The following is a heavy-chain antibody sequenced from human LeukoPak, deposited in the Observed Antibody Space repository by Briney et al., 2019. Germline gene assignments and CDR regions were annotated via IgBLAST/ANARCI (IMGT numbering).Heavy chain of an antibody. CDR2: ISGSGGST. CDR3: AREGFRLGRKWELLEPDY. D-gene: IGHD1-26*01. CDR1: GFTFSSYA. V-gene: IGHV3-23*01. J-gene: IGHJ4*02. Sequence: PGGSLRLSCAASGFTFSSYAMSWVRQAPGKGLEWVSAISGSGGSTYYADSVKGRFTISRDNSKNTLYLQMNSLRAEDTAVYYCAREGFRLGRKWELLEPDYWGQGSLVTVSS.